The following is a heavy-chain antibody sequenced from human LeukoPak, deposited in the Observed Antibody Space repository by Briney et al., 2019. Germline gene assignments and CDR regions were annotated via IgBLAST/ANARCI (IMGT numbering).Heavy chain of an antibody. J-gene: IGHJ4*02. Sequence: GGSLRLSCAASAFTFSSDSMNWVRQAPGKGLEWVSSISSSSSYIYYADSVKGRSTISRDNAKNSLYLQMNSLRAEDTAVYYCARDRAGATTDYWGQGTLVTVSS. V-gene: IGHV3-21*01. CDR1: AFTFSSDS. CDR3: ARDRAGATTDY. D-gene: IGHD1-26*01. CDR2: ISSSSSYI.